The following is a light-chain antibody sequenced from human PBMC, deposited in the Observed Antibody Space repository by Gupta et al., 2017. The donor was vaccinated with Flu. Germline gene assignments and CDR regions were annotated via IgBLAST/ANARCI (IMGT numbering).Light chain of an antibody. V-gene: IGKV3-15*01. CDR1: QSVGTN. CDR3: QQYNDWPLWT. CDR2: GAS. J-gene: IGKJ1*01. Sequence: EVVMTQSPTILSLSPGERVSLSCRASQSVGTNLAWYQQRPGQAPRVVIFGASTRAAGIPVRFSGSGFGTEFTLTISSLQSEDLAVYYCQQYNDWPLWTSGQGTKVEIK.